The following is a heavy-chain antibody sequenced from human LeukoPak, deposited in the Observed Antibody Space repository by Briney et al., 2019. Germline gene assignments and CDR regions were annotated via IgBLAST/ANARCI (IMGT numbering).Heavy chain of an antibody. J-gene: IGHJ4*02. CDR1: GFTFSSYA. Sequence: PGGSLRLSCAASGFTFSSYAMSWVRQAPGKGLEWVSAISGSGGSTYYADSVKGRFTISRDNSKNTLYLQMNSLRAEDTAVYYCAKDAGYSSGWYSGGDYWGQGTLVTVSS. D-gene: IGHD6-19*01. CDR2: ISGSGGST. CDR3: AKDAGYSSGWYSGGDY. V-gene: IGHV3-23*01.